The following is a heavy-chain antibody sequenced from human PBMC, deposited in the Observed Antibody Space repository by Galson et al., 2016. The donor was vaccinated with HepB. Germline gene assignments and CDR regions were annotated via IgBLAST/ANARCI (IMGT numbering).Heavy chain of an antibody. J-gene: IGHJ5*02. V-gene: IGHV4-34*01. D-gene: IGHD6-13*01. CDR2: INLSGST. CDR3: ARVRLSAAGIGLDWFDP. CDR1: GGSLSGFY. Sequence: SETLSLTCGVNGGSLSGFYWSWVRRPPGRGLQWIGEINLSGSTNYTPSLKSRVTISVDTSRNHFSLKLSSVTAAETAVYYCARVRLSAAGIGLDWFDPWGQGTLVTVSS.